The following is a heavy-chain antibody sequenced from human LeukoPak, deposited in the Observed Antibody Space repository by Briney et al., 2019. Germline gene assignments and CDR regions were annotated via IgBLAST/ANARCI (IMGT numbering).Heavy chain of an antibody. J-gene: IGHJ4*02. CDR3: ARFDYSNYVLFDY. V-gene: IGHV4-30-4*01. Sequence: PSQTLSLTCTVSGGSISSGDYYWSWIRQPPGKGLEWIGYIYYSGTTYYNPSLKSRVTKSADTSKNQFSLKLSSVTAADTAVYYCARFDYSNYVLFDYWGQGTLITVSS. CDR1: GGSISSGDYY. D-gene: IGHD4-11*01. CDR2: IYYSGTT.